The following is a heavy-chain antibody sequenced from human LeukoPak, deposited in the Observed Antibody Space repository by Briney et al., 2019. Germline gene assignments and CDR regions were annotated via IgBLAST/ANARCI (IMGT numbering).Heavy chain of an antibody. D-gene: IGHD3-9*01. CDR3: ASSHDRAYYYYMDV. CDR1: GGTFSSYA. Sequence: SVKVSCTASGGTFSSYAISWVRQAPGQGLEWMGGIIPIFGTANYAQKFQGRVTITADKSTSTAYMELSSLRSEDTAVYYCASSHDRAYYYYMDVWGKGTTVTVSS. CDR2: IIPIFGTA. V-gene: IGHV1-69*06. J-gene: IGHJ6*03.